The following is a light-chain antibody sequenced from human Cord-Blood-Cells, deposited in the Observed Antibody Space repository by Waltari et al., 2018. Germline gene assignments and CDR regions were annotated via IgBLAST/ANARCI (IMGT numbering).Light chain of an antibody. Sequence: GSPGQSVTISCTGTSSDVGGYNYVSWYQQHPGKAPKLMIYEVSKRPSGVPDRFSGSKSGNTASLTVSGLQAEDEADYYCSSYAGSNNLVFGGGTKLTVI. CDR3: SSYAGSNNLV. V-gene: IGLV2-8*01. CDR1: SSDVGGYNY. CDR2: EVS. J-gene: IGLJ2*01.